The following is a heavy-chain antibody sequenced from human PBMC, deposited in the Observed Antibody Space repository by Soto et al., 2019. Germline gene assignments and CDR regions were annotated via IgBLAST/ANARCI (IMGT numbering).Heavy chain of an antibody. CDR3: ARVQPNIAAAADDAFDI. CDR1: GDSVSSYSAA. CDR2: TYYRSKWYN. V-gene: IGHV6-1*01. Sequence: PSQALSRTCAISGDSVSSYSAAWNWIRQSPSRGLEWLGRTYYRSKWYNDYAVSVKSRITINPDTSKNQSSLQLNSVTPEDTAVYYCARVQPNIAAAADDAFDIWGQGTTVTVSS. D-gene: IGHD6-13*01. J-gene: IGHJ3*02.